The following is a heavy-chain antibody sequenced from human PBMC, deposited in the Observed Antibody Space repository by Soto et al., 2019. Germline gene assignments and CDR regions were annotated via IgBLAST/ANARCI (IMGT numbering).Heavy chain of an antibody. Sequence: ASVKVSCKASGGTFSSYAISWVRQAPGQGLEWMGGIIPIFGTANYAQKFQGRVTITADESTSTAYMELSSLRSEDTAVYYCARDRYSNYVDYYYYYGMDVWGQGTTVTVSS. V-gene: IGHV1-69*13. CDR2: IIPIFGTA. J-gene: IGHJ6*02. D-gene: IGHD4-4*01. CDR3: ARDRYSNYVDYYYYYGMDV. CDR1: GGTFSSYA.